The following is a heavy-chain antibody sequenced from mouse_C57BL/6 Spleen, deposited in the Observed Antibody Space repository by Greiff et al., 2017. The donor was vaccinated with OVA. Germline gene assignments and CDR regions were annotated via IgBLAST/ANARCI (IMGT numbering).Heavy chain of an antibody. CDR1: GYSITSGYY. CDR3: ATYGNRFYAMDY. Sequence: EESGPGLVKPSQSLSLTCSVTGYSITSGYYWNWIRQFPGNKLEWMGYISYDGSNNYNPSLKNRISITRDTSKNQFFLKLNSVTTEDTATYYCATYGNRFYAMDYWGQGTSVTVSS. V-gene: IGHV3-6*01. J-gene: IGHJ4*01. D-gene: IGHD2-1*01. CDR2: ISYDGSN.